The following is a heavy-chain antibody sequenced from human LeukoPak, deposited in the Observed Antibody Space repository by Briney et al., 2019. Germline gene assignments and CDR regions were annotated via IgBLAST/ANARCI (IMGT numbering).Heavy chain of an antibody. CDR3: ARAARLFYYYMDV. J-gene: IGHJ6*03. V-gene: IGHV4-34*01. CDR2: IYHSGST. Sequence: SETLSLTCAVYGGSFSGYYWSWIRQPPGKGLEWIGEIYHSGSTNYNPSLKSRVTISVDKSKNQFSLKLSSVTAADTAVYYCARAARLFYYYMDVWGKGTKVTVSS. CDR1: GGSFSGYY. D-gene: IGHD3-22*01.